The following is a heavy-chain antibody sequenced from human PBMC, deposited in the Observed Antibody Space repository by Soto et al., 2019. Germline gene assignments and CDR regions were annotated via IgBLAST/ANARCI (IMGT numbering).Heavy chain of an antibody. J-gene: IGHJ5*02. CDR3: ARGYFDSGHGYDL. CDR2: IFTRDSET. D-gene: IGHD3-10*01. V-gene: IGHV5-51*01. CDR1: GHFFNNHW. Sequence: EQLEQSGAEGKKPGESLKISSKGPGHFFNNHWIGWVGQPPGKGLEWMGLIFTRDSETKTSPSFQGHVSFSVDNSINTVYLQWTSLKTTDTGIYFCARGYFDSGHGYDLWGQGTLVTVSS.